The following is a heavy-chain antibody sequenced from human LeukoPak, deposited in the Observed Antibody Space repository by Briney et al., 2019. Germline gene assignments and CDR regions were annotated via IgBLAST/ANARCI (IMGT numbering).Heavy chain of an antibody. CDR3: AKEPYSSGWYSNYYGMDV. Sequence: GGSLRLSCAASGFTFDDYAMHWVRQAPGKGLEWVPGISWNSGNIAYADSVKGRFTISRDNAKNSLYLQMNSLRGEDTAVYYCAKEPYSSGWYSNYYGMDVWGQGTTVTVSS. V-gene: IGHV3-9*01. CDR1: GFTFDDYA. D-gene: IGHD6-19*01. J-gene: IGHJ6*02. CDR2: ISWNSGNI.